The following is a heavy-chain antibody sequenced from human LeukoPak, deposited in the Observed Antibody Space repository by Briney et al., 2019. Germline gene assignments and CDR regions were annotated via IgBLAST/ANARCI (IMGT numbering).Heavy chain of an antibody. CDR2: ISAYNGNT. D-gene: IGHD1-26*01. CDR1: GYTFTSYG. J-gene: IGHJ4*02. V-gene: IGHV1-18*01. Sequence: ASVKVSCKASGYTFTSYGISWLRQAPGQGLEWMGWISAYNGNTNYAQKLQGRVTMTTDTSTSTAYMELGSLRSDDTAVYYRARELRVGELIYWGQGTLVTVSS. CDR3: ARELRVGELIY.